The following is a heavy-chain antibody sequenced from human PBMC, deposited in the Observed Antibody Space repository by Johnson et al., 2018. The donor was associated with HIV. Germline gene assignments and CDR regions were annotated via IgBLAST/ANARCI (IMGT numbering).Heavy chain of an antibody. V-gene: IGHV3-13*01. CDR1: GFTFSSYD. CDR3: ARGYTWNDVSI. Sequence: VQLVESGGGLVQPGGSLRLSCAASGFTFSSYDMHWVRQATGKGLEWVSAIGPAGDTYYHGSVKGRFTISRDNFKNTVYLQMNSLRTVDTAVYYCARGYTWNDVSIWGQGTMVTVSS. CDR2: IGPAGDT. D-gene: IGHD1-1*01. J-gene: IGHJ3*02.